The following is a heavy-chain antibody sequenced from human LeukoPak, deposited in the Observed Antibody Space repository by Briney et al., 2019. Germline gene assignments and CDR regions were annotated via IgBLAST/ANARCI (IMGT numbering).Heavy chain of an antibody. CDR3: ARGGPGGATRVYYYYMDV. Sequence: ASVKVSCKASGYTFTSYYMHWVRQAPGQGLEWMGIINPSDGSTSYAQKFQGRVTMTRDTSTSTVYMELSSLRSEDTAVYYCARGGPGGATRVYYYYMDVWGKGTTVTISS. CDR1: GYTFTSYY. D-gene: IGHD1-26*01. J-gene: IGHJ6*03. CDR2: INPSDGST. V-gene: IGHV1-46*01.